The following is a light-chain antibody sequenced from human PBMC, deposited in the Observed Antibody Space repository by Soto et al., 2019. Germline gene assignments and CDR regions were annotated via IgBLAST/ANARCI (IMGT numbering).Light chain of an antibody. J-gene: IGKJ1*01. CDR2: GAS. V-gene: IGKV3-15*01. Sequence: EIVMTQSPATLSVSPGERVTLSCRASQSVSSSLAWYQQKPGQAPRLLIYGASTRAIGIPGRFSGSGSETEFTLTISSLQPEDFAVYYCQQYNNWWTFGQGTKVETK. CDR1: QSVSSS. CDR3: QQYNNWWT.